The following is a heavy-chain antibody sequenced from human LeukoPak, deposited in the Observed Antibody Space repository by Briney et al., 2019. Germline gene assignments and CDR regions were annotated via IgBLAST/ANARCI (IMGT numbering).Heavy chain of an antibody. Sequence: SVKVSCKASGGTFSSYAISWVRQAPGQGLEWMGRIIPILGIANYAQKFQGRVTITADKSTSTAYMELSSLRSEDTAVYYCARDPSGDYDSSGYFDYWGQGTLVTVSS. CDR2: IIPILGIA. D-gene: IGHD3-22*01. CDR1: GGTFSSYA. CDR3: ARDPSGDYDSSGYFDY. J-gene: IGHJ4*02. V-gene: IGHV1-69*04.